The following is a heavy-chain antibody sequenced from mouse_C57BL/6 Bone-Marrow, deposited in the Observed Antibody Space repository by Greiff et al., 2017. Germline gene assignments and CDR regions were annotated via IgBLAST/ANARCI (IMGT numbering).Heavy chain of an antibody. J-gene: IGHJ3*01. D-gene: IGHD1-1*01. V-gene: IGHV5-9-1*02. CDR3: TRDNYGSSPWFAY. CDR2: ISSGGDYI. Sequence: DVKLQESGAGLVKPGGSLKLSCAASGFTFSSYAMSWVRQTPEKRLEWVAYISSGGDYIYYADTVKGRFTISRDNARNTLYLQMSSLKSEDTAMYYCTRDNYGSSPWFAYWGQGTLVTVSA. CDR1: GFTFSSYA.